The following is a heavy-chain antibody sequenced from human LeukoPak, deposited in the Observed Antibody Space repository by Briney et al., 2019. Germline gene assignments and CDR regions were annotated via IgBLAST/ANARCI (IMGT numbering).Heavy chain of an antibody. CDR1: GASISTYS. CDR3: ARNYYGSGSFYVHN. J-gene: IGHJ4*02. Sequence: TPSETLSLTCIVSGASISTYSWNWIRQPPGKGLEWIGLIYHSGTTHYNPSLKSRLTFSLDKSKNQFSLKLTSVTAADTALYYCARNYYGSGSFYVHNWGQGTLVTVSS. CDR2: IYHSGTT. V-gene: IGHV4-59*03. D-gene: IGHD3-10*01.